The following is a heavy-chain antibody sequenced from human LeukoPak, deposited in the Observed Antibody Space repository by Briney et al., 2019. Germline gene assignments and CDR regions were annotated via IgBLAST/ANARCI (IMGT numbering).Heavy chain of an antibody. J-gene: IGHJ5*02. CDR2: INPNSGGT. CDR3: ARDLWFGELKYWFDP. Sequence: ASVKVSCKASGGTFSSYAISWVRQAPGQGLEWMGWINPNSGGTNYAQKFQGRVTMTRDTSISTAYMELSRLRSDDTAVYYCARDLWFGELKYWFDPWGQGTLVTVSS. CDR1: GGTFSSYA. D-gene: IGHD3-10*01. V-gene: IGHV1-2*02.